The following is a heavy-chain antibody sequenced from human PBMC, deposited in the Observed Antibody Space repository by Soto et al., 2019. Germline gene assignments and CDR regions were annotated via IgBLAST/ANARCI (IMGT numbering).Heavy chain of an antibody. CDR2: IKSKTDGGTT. CDR1: GFTFSNAW. J-gene: IGHJ6*02. D-gene: IGHD3-3*01. V-gene: IGHV3-15*07. Sequence: PGGSLRLSCAASGFTFSNAWMNWVRQAPGKGPEWVGRIKSKTDGGTTDYAAPVKGRFTISRDDSKNTLYLQMNSLKTEDTAVYYCTSFWSGSISPRDYYYYYGMDVWGQGTTVTVSS. CDR3: TSFWSGSISPRDYYYYYGMDV.